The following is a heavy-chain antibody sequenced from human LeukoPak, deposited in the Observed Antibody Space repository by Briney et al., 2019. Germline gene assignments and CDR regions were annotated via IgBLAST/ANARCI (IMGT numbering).Heavy chain of an antibody. CDR2: INPSGGST. CDR1: GYTFTSYY. CDR3: ARESCSGGSCYSGY. D-gene: IGHD2-15*01. J-gene: IGHJ4*02. V-gene: IGHV1-46*01. Sequence: ASVKVSCKASGYTFTSYYMHWGRQAPGKGFEWMGIINPSGGSTSYAQKFQGRVTMTRDTPTSTVYMELSRLRSDDTAVYYCARESCSGGSCYSGYWGQGTLVTVSS.